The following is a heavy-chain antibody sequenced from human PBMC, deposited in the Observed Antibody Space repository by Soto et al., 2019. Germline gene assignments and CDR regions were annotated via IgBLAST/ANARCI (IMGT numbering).Heavy chain of an antibody. D-gene: IGHD6-6*01. CDR3: SRDSIADRRWTDNYYHGMDV. CDR1: GYSFTSYW. CDR2: IYPGDSDT. Sequence: GESLKISCKGSGYSFTSYWIGWVRQMPGKGLEWMGIIYPGDSDTRYSPSFQGQVTISADKSISTAYLQWSSLKASDTAMYYCSRDSIADRRWTDNYYHGMDVWGQGTTVTVSS. J-gene: IGHJ6*02. V-gene: IGHV5-51*01.